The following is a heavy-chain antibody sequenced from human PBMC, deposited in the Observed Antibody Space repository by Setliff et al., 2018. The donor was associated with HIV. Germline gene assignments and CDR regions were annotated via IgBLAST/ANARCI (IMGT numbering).Heavy chain of an antibody. CDR3: ARHVDCSTTSCYARPYYFYYMDV. J-gene: IGHJ6*03. V-gene: IGHV4-39*01. CDR1: GDSISSRDYF. CDR2: LDYIGST. Sequence: SETLSLTCTVSGDSISSRDYFWGWLRQPPGKGLEWIGSLDYIGSTYYNPSLNSRVTISVVTSKNQFSLKLSSVTAADTAVYYCARHVDCSTTSCYARPYYFYYMDVWGKGTTVTVSS. D-gene: IGHD2-2*01.